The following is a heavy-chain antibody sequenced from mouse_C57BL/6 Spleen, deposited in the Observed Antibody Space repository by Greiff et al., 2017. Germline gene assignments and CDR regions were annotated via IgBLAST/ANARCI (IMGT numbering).Heavy chain of an antibody. CDR3: ARADGYYYFDY. D-gene: IGHD2-3*01. CDR2: INYDGSST. J-gene: IGHJ2*01. CDR1: GFTFSDYY. Sequence: EVMLVESEGGLVQPGSSMKLSCTASGFTFSDYYMAWVRQVPEKGLEWVANINYDGSSTYYLDSLKSRFIISRDNAKNILYLQMSSLKSEDTATYYCARADGYYYFDYWGQGTTLTVSS. V-gene: IGHV5-16*01.